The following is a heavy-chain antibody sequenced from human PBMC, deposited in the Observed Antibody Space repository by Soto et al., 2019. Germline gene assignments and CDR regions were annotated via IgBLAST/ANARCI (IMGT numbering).Heavy chain of an antibody. D-gene: IGHD2-15*01. Sequence: VQLQESGPGLVKPSQTLSLTCAVSDESVTSPGNYWNWIRQRPDTGLEWIGYISSGGSPFYNPXXXSRVSLSLDXXXXXFSLTLNSVAAADTAVYYCTLNHCAGGGCYDRDYWGQGTRVTVSS. J-gene: IGHJ1*01. CDR2: ISSGGSP. V-gene: IGHV4-31*11. CDR1: DESVTSPGNY. CDR3: TLNHCAGGGCYDRDY.